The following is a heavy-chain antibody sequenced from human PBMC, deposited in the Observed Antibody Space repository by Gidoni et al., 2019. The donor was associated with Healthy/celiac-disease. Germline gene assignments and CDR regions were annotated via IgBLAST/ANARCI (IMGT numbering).Heavy chain of an antibody. CDR3: ARHRPRGYSYGFGY. CDR1: GRSISSSSYY. D-gene: IGHD5-18*01. V-gene: IGHV4-39*01. Sequence: QLQLQESGPGLVKPSETLSLTCTVSGRSISSSSYYWGWIRQPPGKGLGWIGSIYYSGSTYYNPSLKSRVTISVDTSKNQFALKLSSVTAADTAVYYCARHRPRGYSYGFGYWGQGTLVTVSS. CDR2: IYYSGST. J-gene: IGHJ4*02.